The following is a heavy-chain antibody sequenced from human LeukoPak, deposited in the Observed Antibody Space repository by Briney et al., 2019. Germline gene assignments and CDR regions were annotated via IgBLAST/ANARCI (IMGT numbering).Heavy chain of an antibody. CDR2: IYWEDDK. Sequence: GPRLLNPTQALTLTCTFSGFSLSTSGVGVGWMPQPPGKALEWLALIYWEDDKPYTPSLKSRLTITKNTSKNQVILTLNNKDPVDTATYYCAHRRPFGELLYWGQGTLVTVSS. CDR1: GFSLSTSGVG. D-gene: IGHD3-10*01. CDR3: AHRRPFGELLY. J-gene: IGHJ4*02. V-gene: IGHV2-5*02.